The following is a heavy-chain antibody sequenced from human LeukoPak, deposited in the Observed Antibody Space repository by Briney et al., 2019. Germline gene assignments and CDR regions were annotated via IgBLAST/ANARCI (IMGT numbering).Heavy chain of an antibody. CDR1: GGTFSSYA. Sequence: SVKVSCKASGGTFSSYAINWVRQAPGQGLEWMGRIIPIFGTANYAQKFQGRVTITTDESTSTAYMELSSLRSEDAAVYYCARDSPYCSGGSCFRFDPWGQGTLVTVSS. V-gene: IGHV1-69*05. CDR2: IIPIFGTA. J-gene: IGHJ5*02. D-gene: IGHD2-15*01. CDR3: ARDSPYCSGGSCFRFDP.